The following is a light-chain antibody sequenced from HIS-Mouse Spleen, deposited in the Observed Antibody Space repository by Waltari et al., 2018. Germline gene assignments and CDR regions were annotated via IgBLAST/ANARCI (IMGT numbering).Light chain of an antibody. J-gene: IGKJ1*01. Sequence: PISCSIGVLLHSKYYNYFDWYLKKSGHSPQLIIYFGSNRASGVPDRISGRGSGADFTLKISRVEAEDVGVYYSMQALQTWTFGQGTKVEIK. CDR3: MQALQTWT. CDR1: GVLLHSKYYNY. CDR2: FGS. V-gene: IGKV2-28*01.